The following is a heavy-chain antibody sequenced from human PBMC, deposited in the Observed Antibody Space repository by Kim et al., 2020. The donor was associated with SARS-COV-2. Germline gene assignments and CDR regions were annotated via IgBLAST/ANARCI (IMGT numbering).Heavy chain of an antibody. J-gene: IGHJ6*02. D-gene: IGHD3-10*01. CDR1: GFTFSSYD. CDR3: ARVPYYSGMDV. V-gene: IGHV3-33*05. CDR2: ISYDGTNE. Sequence: GGSLRLSCAASGFTFSSYDMHWVRQAPGKGLEWVAVISYDGTNEYYADSVKGRFTISRDNSKNTLCLQMNSLRAEDTAVFYCARVPYYSGMDVWGQGTTVTVSS.